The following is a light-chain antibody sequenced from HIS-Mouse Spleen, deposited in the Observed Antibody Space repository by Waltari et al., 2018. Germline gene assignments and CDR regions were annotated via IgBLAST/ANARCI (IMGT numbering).Light chain of an antibody. Sequence: SYVLTQPPSVSVAPGKTARITCGGNNIGSKSLHWYQQKPGQAPVLVVYDDSDRPSGIPGRFSGSNSGNTATLTISRVEAGDEADYYCQVWDSSSDHWVFGGGTKLTVL. J-gene: IGLJ3*02. CDR2: DDS. CDR3: QVWDSSSDHWV. V-gene: IGLV3-21*03. CDR1: NIGSKS.